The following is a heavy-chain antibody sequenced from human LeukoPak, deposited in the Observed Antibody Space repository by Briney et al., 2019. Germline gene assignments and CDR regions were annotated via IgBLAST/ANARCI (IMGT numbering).Heavy chain of an antibody. CDR3: ARVPDGYNYRIDY. CDR1: GFTFGSYS. V-gene: IGHV3-21*01. J-gene: IGHJ4*02. Sequence: GGSLRLSCAASGFTFGSYSMNWVRQAPGKGLEWVSSISSSSSYIYYADSVKGRFTISRDNAKNSLYLQMNSLRAEDTAVYYCARVPDGYNYRIDYWGQGTLVTVSS. CDR2: ISSSSSYI. D-gene: IGHD5-24*01.